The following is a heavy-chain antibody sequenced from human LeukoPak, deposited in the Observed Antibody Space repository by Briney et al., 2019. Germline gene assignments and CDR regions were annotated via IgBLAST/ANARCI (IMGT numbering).Heavy chain of an antibody. D-gene: IGHD5-18*01. J-gene: IGHJ4*02. CDR3: ATVLSHGYSDS. Sequence: PSETLSLTCTVSGYSISSGYYWGWIRQPPGKGLEWIGYVYYDGSTNYNPSLRSRVTISLDTSKNQFSLRLNSVTAADTAVYYCATVLSHGYSDSWGQGTLVTVPS. CDR2: VYYDGST. V-gene: IGHV4-61*01. CDR1: GYSISSGYY.